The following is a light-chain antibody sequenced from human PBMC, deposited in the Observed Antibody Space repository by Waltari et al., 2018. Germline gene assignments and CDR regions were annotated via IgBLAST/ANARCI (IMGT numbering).Light chain of an antibody. CDR2: WAS. Sequence: DIVMTQSPDSLAVSLGERATINCKSSQNILYSSNNKNYLAWYQLKPGQAPKLLFYWASTREYGVPDRFSGSGSGTEFTLIINSLQAEDVAVYYCQQHYSTPRTFGQGTKVEIK. CDR1: QNILYSSNNKNY. J-gene: IGKJ1*01. CDR3: QQHYSTPRT. V-gene: IGKV4-1*01.